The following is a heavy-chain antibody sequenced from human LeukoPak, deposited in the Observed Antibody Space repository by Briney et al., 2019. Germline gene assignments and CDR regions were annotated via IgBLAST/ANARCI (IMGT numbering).Heavy chain of an antibody. Sequence: PSETLSLTCAVYGGSFSGYYWSWIRKPPGKGLEWIGEINHSGSTNYNPSLKSRVTISVDTSKNQFSLKLSSVTAADTAVYYCAREDCSGGSCYARDWFDPWGQGTLVTVSS. CDR1: GGSFSGYY. CDR3: AREDCSGGSCYARDWFDP. V-gene: IGHV4-34*01. CDR2: INHSGST. D-gene: IGHD2-15*01. J-gene: IGHJ5*02.